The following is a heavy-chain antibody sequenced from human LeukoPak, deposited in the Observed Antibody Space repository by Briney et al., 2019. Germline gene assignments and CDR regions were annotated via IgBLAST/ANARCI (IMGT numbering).Heavy chain of an antibody. D-gene: IGHD4-17*01. CDR3: ARDYGNNWFDP. V-gene: IGHV4-31*03. CDR2: IYYSGDT. Sequence: SETLSLTCTVSGGSISSGDYYWSWIRQHPGKGLEWIGYIYYSGDTYYNPSLRSRVSISLDTSKNQFSLKLSSVTAADTAMYYCARDYGNNWFDPWGQGTLVTVSA. J-gene: IGHJ5*02. CDR1: GGSISSGDYY.